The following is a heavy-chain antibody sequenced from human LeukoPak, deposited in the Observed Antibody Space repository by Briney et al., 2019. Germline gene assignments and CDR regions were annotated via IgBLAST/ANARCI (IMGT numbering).Heavy chain of an antibody. J-gene: IGHJ6*02. Sequence: PGGSLRLPCSTSSFTSSSYAMHYCRQAPGKGLVWVSRIKSDGSTTTYADSVKGRFTISRDNAKNTLYLQMSILRAEDTAVYYCPNCAAQTLYYVCVTCGQGTTVTVSS. D-gene: IGHD1-26*01. CDR2: IKSDGSTT. V-gene: IGHV3-74*01. CDR1: SFTSSSYA. CDR3: PNCAAQTLYYVCVT.